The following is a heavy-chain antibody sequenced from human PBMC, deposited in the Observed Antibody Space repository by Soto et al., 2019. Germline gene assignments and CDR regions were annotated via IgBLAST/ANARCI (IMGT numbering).Heavy chain of an antibody. CDR1: GFTFSSYG. D-gene: IGHD6-19*01. Sequence: GGSLRLSCAASGFTFSSYGMHWVRQAPGKGLEWVAVIWYDGSNKYYADSVKGRFTISRDNSKNTLYLQMNSLRAEDTAVYYCARERWLVHYYYGMDVWGQGTTVTVSS. V-gene: IGHV3-33*01. J-gene: IGHJ6*02. CDR2: IWYDGSNK. CDR3: ARERWLVHYYYGMDV.